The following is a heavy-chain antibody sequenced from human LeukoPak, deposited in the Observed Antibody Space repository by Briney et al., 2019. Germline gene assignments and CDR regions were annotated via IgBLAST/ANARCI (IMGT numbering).Heavy chain of an antibody. CDR2: IYSSGST. V-gene: IGHV4-4*07. CDR3: ARDSHVDTAHYWFDP. D-gene: IGHD5-18*01. Sequence: SETLSLTCIVSGGSISSYFWSWIRQPAGKGLEWIGRIYSSGSTNYNPSLKSRVTMSVDTSKNQFSLKLNSLTAADTAVYYCARDSHVDTAHYWFDPWGQGTLVTVSS. CDR1: GGSISSYF. J-gene: IGHJ5*02.